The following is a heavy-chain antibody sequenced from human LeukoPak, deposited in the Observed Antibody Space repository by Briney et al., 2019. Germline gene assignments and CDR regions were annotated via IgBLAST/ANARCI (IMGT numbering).Heavy chain of an antibody. D-gene: IGHD4-17*01. CDR1: GYTFTGYY. Sequence: ASVKVSCKASGYTFTGYYMHWVRQAPGQGLEWMGWINPNSGGTNYAQKFQGRVTMTRDTSISTAYMELSRLRSDDTAVYYCARDKGIYGDYVWGLARGGFDPWGQGTLVTVSS. CDR3: ARDKGIYGDYVWGLARGGFDP. V-gene: IGHV1-2*02. J-gene: IGHJ5*02. CDR2: INPNSGGT.